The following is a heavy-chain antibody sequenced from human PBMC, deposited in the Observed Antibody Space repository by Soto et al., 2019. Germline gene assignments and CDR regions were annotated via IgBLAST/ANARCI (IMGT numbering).Heavy chain of an antibody. D-gene: IGHD6-6*01. J-gene: IGHJ5*02. Sequence: SETLSLTCAVYGGSFSGYYWTWIRQPPGTGLEWIGDIYHSGSTNYNPSLKSRVTITVDTSKNQFSLKLNSVTAADTAVYYCARDKSQRRTSYNWFDPWAQGTLVTVSS. CDR1: GGSFSGYY. CDR3: ARDKSQRRTSYNWFDP. V-gene: IGHV4-34*09. CDR2: IYHSGST.